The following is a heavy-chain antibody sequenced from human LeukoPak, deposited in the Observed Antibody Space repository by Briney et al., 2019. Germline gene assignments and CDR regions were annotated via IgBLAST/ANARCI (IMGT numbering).Heavy chain of an antibody. CDR1: GYTFTSYG. J-gene: IGHJ6*03. V-gene: IGHV1-18*01. CDR2: ISAYNGNT. D-gene: IGHD1-26*01. CDR3: ARGSGSYRSYYYYYMDV. Sequence: GASVKVSCKASGYTFTSYGISWVRQAPGQGLEWMGWISAYNGNTNYAQKLQGRVTMTTDTSTSTAYMELRSLRSDDTAVYYCARGSGSYRSYYYYYMDVWGKGTTVTVSS.